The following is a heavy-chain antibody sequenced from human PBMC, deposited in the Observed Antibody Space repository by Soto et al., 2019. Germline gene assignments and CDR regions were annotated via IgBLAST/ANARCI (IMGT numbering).Heavy chain of an antibody. CDR1: GGSISSGDYY. D-gene: IGHD3-3*01. CDR3: ARTSYYDFWSGYYID. Sequence: PSETLSLTCTVSGGSISSGDYYWSWIRQPPGKGLEWIGYIYYSGSTYYNPSLKSRATISVDTSKNQFSLKLSSVTAADTAVYYCARTSYYDFWSGYYIDWGQGTLVTVSS. CDR2: IYYSGST. V-gene: IGHV4-30-4*01. J-gene: IGHJ4*02.